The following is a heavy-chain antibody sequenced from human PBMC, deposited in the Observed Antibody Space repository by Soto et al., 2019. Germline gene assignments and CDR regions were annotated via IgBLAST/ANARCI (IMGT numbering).Heavy chain of an antibody. V-gene: IGHV4-30-4*01. J-gene: IGHJ4*02. Sequence: SETLSLTCTVSGGSISSGDYYWSWIRQPPGKGLEWIGYIYYSGSTYYNPSLKSRVTISLDTSKNQFSLKLSSVTAADTAVYYCAKEDWANPDSWGQGTLVTVSS. CDR2: IYYSGST. CDR3: AKEDWANPDS. D-gene: IGHD3-9*01. CDR1: GGSISSGDYY.